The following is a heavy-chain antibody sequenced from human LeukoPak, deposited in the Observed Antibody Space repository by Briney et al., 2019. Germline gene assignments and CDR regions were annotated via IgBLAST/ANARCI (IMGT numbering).Heavy chain of an antibody. CDR1: GGSISSSSYY. CDR2: IYYSGST. D-gene: IGHD3-16*01. CDR3: ARRWVYDKRAFDA. V-gene: IGHV4-39*01. Sequence: SETLSLTCTVSGGSISSSSYYWGWIRQPPGKGLEWIGSIYYSGSTYYNPSLKSRVTISVDTSKNQFSLKLSSVTAADTAVYYCARRWVYDKRAFDAGAKGQWSPSLQ. J-gene: IGHJ3*01.